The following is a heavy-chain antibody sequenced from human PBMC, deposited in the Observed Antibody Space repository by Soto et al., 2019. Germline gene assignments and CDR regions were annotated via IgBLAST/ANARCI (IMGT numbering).Heavy chain of an antibody. CDR3: ARARMVRGVIYYYGMDV. V-gene: IGHV4-31*03. J-gene: IGHJ6*02. D-gene: IGHD3-10*01. Sequence: QVQLQESGPGLVKSSQTLSLTCTVSGGSISSGGNYWSWIRQHPGKGLEWIGYIYHSGSTYYNPSLKSRVTIAVDTSKNQLSLKLNSVTAADTAVYYCARARMVRGVIYYYGMDVWGQGTTVTVSS. CDR2: IYHSGST. CDR1: GGSISSGGNY.